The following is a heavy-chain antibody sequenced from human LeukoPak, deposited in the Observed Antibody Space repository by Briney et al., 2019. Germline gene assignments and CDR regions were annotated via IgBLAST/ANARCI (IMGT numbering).Heavy chain of an antibody. CDR3: ARYDYDSSGYVDY. CDR1: GGSISSYY. J-gene: IGHJ4*02. CDR2: IYYSGST. Sequence: SETLSLTCTVSGGSISSYYWSWIRQPPGKGLEWIGYIYYSGSTNYNPSLKSRVTISVDTSKNQFSLKLSSVTAADTAVYYCARYDYDSSGYVDYWGQGTLVTVSS. D-gene: IGHD3-22*01. V-gene: IGHV4-59*01.